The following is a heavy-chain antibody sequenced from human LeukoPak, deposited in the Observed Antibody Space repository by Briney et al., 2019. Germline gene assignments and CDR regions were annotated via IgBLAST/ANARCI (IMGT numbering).Heavy chain of an antibody. D-gene: IGHD3-3*01. Sequence: PGGSLRLSCAASGFTFSSYGMHWVRQAPGKGLEWVAFIRYDGSNKYYADSVKGRFTISRDNSKNTLYLQVNSLRAEDTAVYYCAKDLGSDFGVVIPTWGQGTLVTVSS. J-gene: IGHJ5*02. CDR2: IRYDGSNK. CDR1: GFTFSSYG. V-gene: IGHV3-30*02. CDR3: AKDLGSDFGVVIPT.